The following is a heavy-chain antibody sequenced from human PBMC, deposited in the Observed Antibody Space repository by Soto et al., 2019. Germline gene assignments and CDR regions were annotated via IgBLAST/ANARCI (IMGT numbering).Heavy chain of an antibody. CDR2: IYYSGST. Sequence: PSETLSLTCTVSGGSISSGGYYWSWIRQHPGKGLEWIGYIYYSGSTYYNPSLKSRVTISVDTSKNQFSLKLSSVTAADTAVYYCARVGSTIFNQIDYWGQGTLVTVSS. CDR3: ARVGSTIFNQIDY. CDR1: GGSISSGGYY. V-gene: IGHV4-31*03. J-gene: IGHJ4*02. D-gene: IGHD3-3*01.